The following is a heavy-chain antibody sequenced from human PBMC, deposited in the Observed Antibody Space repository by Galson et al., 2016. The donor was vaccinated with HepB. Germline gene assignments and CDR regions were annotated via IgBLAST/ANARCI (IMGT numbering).Heavy chain of an antibody. V-gene: IGHV4-59*01. CDR2: IYDDGRT. J-gene: IGHJ5*01. Sequence: SETLSLTCTVSLGSLSGYYWGWIRQPPGKGLEWVGYIYDDGRTNYNPSLKSRLTMSVDTSKSQFSLNLRSVTAADTAVYYCARASGAAAGNRGVDSWGQGTLVTVSS. D-gene: IGHD6-13*01. CDR3: ARASGAAAGNRGVDS. CDR1: LGSLSGYY.